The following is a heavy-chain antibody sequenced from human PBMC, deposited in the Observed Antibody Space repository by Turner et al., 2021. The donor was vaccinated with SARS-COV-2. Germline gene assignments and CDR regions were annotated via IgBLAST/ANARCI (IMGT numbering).Heavy chain of an antibody. J-gene: IGHJ4*02. CDR2: ISYDGSYK. D-gene: IGHD2-2*01. CDR1: GFTFSNYA. CDR3: ARDREDCSSSSCYEAY. Sequence: VQLVESGGGLVQPGGSLRLSCAASGFTFSNYAMHWVRQAPGKGLEWVVFISYDGSYKYYADSVKGRFTISRDNSKNTLYLQMNSLRAEDTAVYYCARDREDCSSSSCYEAYWGQGTLVTVSS. V-gene: IGHV3-30-3*01.